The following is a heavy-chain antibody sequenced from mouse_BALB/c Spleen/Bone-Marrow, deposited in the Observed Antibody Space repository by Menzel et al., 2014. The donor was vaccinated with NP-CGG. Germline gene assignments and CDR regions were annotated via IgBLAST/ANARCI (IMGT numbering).Heavy chain of an antibody. J-gene: IGHJ3*01. CDR1: GFDFSRYW. CDR3: ARLGYYGGFAY. CDR2: INPDSRTI. V-gene: IGHV4-1*02. Sequence: EVQLQESGGGLVQPGGSLKLSCAASGFDFSRYWMSWVRQAPGRGLEWIGEINPDSRTINYSPSLKDKFIISRDNAKNTLCLQMSKVRSEDTALYYCARLGYYGGFAYWGQGTLVTVSA. D-gene: IGHD2-3*01.